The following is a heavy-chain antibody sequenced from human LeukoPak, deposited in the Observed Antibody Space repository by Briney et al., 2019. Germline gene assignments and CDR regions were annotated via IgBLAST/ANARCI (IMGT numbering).Heavy chain of an antibody. CDR3: ARVRLPPYYYYYYYMDV. V-gene: IGHV4-34*01. CDR1: GGSFSGYS. J-gene: IGHJ6*03. Sequence: SETLSLNCAVYGGSFSGYSWTWIRQPPGKGLEWIGEFNHSGSTNYNPSLKSRVAISVDTSKNQFSLKLTFVTAADTAVYYCARVRLPPYYYYYYYMDVWGKGTTVTVSS. CDR2: FNHSGST. D-gene: IGHD5-18*01.